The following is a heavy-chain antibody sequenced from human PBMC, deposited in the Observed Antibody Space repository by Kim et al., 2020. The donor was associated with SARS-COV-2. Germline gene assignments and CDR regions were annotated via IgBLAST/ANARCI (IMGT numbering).Heavy chain of an antibody. V-gene: IGHV4-34*01. J-gene: IGHJ6*02. D-gene: IGHD3-22*01. CDR3: ARADYYDSSGYYFRVYYYYGMDV. CDR1: GGSFSGYY. Sequence: SETLSLTCAVYGGSFSGYYWSWIRQPPGKGLEWIGEINHSGSTNYNPSLKSRVTISVDTSKNQFSLKLSSVTAADTAGYYCARADYYDSSGYYFRVYYYYGMDVWGQGTTVTVSS. CDR2: INHSGST.